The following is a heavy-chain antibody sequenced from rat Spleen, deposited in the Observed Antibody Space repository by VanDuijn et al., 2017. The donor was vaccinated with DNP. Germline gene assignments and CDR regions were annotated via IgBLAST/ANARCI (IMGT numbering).Heavy chain of an antibody. CDR1: GFSLTDYN. D-gene: IGHD1-11*01. CDR2: IWNFGGT. CDR3: ARDLLRWRRGFAY. J-gene: IGHJ3*01. V-gene: IGHV2-41*01. Sequence: QVQLKESGPGLVQPSQTLSLTCTVAGFSLTDYNVHWVRQPPGEGLEWMGVIWNFGGTRYHSTLKSRLTITRDTSKSQVFLKMNSLQAEDTATYYCARDLLRWRRGFAYWGQGTLVTVSS.